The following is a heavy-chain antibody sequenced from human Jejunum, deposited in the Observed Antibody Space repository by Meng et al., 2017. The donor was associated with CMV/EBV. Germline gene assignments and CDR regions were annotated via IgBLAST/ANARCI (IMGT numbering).Heavy chain of an antibody. CDR1: TFHTSG. Sequence: TFHTSGFHWVRQAPGKGLEWVTFIRYDGGKDYYAESVKGRFTISRDNSMNRLYLQMNSLRPEDTAVYYCGRDPHDFWSGKNWCDSWGQGTRVTVSS. CDR2: IRYDGGKD. CDR3: GRDPHDFWSGKNWCDS. V-gene: IGHV3-30*02. J-gene: IGHJ5*01. D-gene: IGHD3-3*01.